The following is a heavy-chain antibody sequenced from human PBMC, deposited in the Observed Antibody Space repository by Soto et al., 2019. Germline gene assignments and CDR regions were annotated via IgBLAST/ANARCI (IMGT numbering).Heavy chain of an antibody. J-gene: IGHJ5*02. D-gene: IGHD2-2*01. Sequence: GGSLRLSCAASGFTFSRNWMSWVRQAPGKGLEWVSYISSSGSTIYYADSVKGRFTISRDNAKNSLYLQMNSLRAEDTAVYYCARMDPPAKSWGQGTLVTVSS. CDR1: GFTFSRNW. CDR2: ISSSGSTI. V-gene: IGHV3-48*04. CDR3: ARMDPPAKS.